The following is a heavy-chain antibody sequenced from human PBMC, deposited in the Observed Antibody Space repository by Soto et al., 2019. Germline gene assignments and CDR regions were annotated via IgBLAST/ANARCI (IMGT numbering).Heavy chain of an antibody. V-gene: IGHV4-38-2*01. Sequence: SETLSLTCAVSGYSISSGNYWAWIRQPPGRGLEWIGSLYHIGSTHYNTSLKSRVTRSVDTAKNHFSLELSSVTAADTAMYYCAIYYGDHEYYFDYWGQGTRVTVSS. D-gene: IGHD4-17*01. CDR1: GYSISSGNY. J-gene: IGHJ4*02. CDR3: AIYYGDHEYYFDY. CDR2: LYHIGST.